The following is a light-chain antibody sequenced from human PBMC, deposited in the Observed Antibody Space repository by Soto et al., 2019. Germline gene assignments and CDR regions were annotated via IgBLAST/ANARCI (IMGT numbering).Light chain of an antibody. Sequence: QSALTQPASVSGSPGQSITISCTGTSSDVGSYSLVSWFQQYPGRAPNLMIYEVTKRPSGVSNRFSGSKSGNTASLTISGLQAEDEDDYYCCSYAGGTTWVFGGGTKVTVL. CDR2: EVT. CDR3: CSYAGGTTWV. V-gene: IGLV2-23*02. J-gene: IGLJ3*02. CDR1: SSDVGSYSL.